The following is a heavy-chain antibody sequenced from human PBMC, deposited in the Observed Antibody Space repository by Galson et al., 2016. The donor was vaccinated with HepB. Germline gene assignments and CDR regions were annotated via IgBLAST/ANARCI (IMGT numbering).Heavy chain of an antibody. CDR1: GVSISSTTYY. V-gene: IGHV4-39*02. CDR2: IYYSGNT. D-gene: IGHD2/OR15-2a*01. Sequence: ETLSLTCTVSGVSISSTTYYWGWIRQPPGKGLEWIGNIYYSGNTYYNPSLKSRVTMTRDTSISTAYMELSRLRSDDTAVYYCTRGEYLLGWFDPWGQGTLVTVSS. J-gene: IGHJ5*02. CDR3: TRGEYLLGWFDP.